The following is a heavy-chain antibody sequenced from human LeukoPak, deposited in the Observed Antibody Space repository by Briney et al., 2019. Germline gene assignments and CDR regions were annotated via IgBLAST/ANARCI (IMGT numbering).Heavy chain of an antibody. CDR3: ARVSGDSSGYYFWSFDY. Sequence: GGSLRLSCAASGFTFSSYSMNWVRQAPGKGLEWVSSISSSSSYIYYADSVKGRFTISRDNAKNSLYLQMNSLRAEDTAVYYCARVSGDSSGYYFWSFDYWGQGTLVTVSS. V-gene: IGHV3-21*01. CDR1: GFTFSSYS. D-gene: IGHD3-22*01. J-gene: IGHJ4*02. CDR2: ISSSSSYI.